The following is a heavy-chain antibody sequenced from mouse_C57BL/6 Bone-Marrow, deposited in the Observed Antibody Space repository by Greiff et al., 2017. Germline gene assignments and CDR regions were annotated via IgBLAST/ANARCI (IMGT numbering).Heavy chain of an antibody. V-gene: IGHV5-4*03. CDR3: ARDGAYYGSRSY. D-gene: IGHD1-1*01. Sequence: EVNVVESGGGLVKPGGSLKLSCAASGFTFSSYAMSWVRQTPEKRLEWVATISDGGSYTYYPDNVKGRFTISRDNAKNNLYLQMSHLKSEDTAMYCYARDGAYYGSRSYWGQGTLVTVSA. J-gene: IGHJ3*01. CDR2: ISDGGSYT. CDR1: GFTFSSYA.